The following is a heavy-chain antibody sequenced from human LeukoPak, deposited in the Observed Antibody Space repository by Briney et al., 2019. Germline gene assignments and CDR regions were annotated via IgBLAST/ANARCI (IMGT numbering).Heavy chain of an antibody. V-gene: IGHV3-53*01. CDR1: GFTVSSNS. CDR2: IYSGTI. D-gene: IGHD2/OR15-2a*01. J-gene: IGHJ6*03. Sequence: PGGSLRLSCTVSGFTVSSNSMSWVRQAPGKGLEWVSFIYSGTIHYSDSVKGRFTISRDNAKNSLYLQMKSLRAEDTALYYCAKIGAYSYYYMDVWGKGTTVTISS. CDR3: AKIGAYSYYYMDV.